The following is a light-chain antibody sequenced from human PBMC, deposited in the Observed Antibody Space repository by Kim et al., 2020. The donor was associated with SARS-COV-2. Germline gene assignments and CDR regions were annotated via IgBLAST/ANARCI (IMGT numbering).Light chain of an antibody. J-gene: IGKJ4*01. V-gene: IGKV1-16*01. CDR2: AAS. Sequence: DIQMTQSPSSLSASVGDRVTITCRASQDISNHLAWFQQKPGKAPKPLIYAASNLQGGVPARFGGSGSGTEFTLTIGSLQPEDVATYYCQQFRFYPPTFGGGTKVDIK. CDR3: QQFRFYPPT. CDR1: QDISNH.